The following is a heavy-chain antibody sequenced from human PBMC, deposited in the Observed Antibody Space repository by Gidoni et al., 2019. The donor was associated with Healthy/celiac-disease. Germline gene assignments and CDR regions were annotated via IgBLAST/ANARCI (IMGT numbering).Heavy chain of an antibody. CDR1: GFTFSSYE. CDR2: ISSSGSTL. V-gene: IGHV3-48*03. CDR3: AREVLLDY. Sequence: SGFTFSSYEMNWVRQAPGKGLEWVSYISSSGSTLYYADSVKGRFTISRDNAKNSLYLQMNSLRAEDTAVYYCAREVLLDYWGQGTLVTVSS. J-gene: IGHJ4*02.